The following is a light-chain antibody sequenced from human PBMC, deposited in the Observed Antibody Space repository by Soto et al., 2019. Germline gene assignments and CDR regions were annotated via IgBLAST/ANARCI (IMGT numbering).Light chain of an antibody. J-gene: IGLJ3*02. Sequence: QSALTQPASVSGSPGQSITIPCSGRSSDLGGLNYVSWYQQHPGKVPKLIIYKVDNRPSGISDRFSASKSGNTASLTISGLQAEDEAHYYRSSYTTVPSPQWVFAGGTQLTVL. CDR3: SSYTTVPSPQWV. CDR1: SSDLGGLNY. CDR2: KVD. V-gene: IGLV2-14*01.